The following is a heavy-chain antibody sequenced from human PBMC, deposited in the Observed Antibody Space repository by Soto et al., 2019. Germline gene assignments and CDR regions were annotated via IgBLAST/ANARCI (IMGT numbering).Heavy chain of an antibody. J-gene: IGHJ5*02. CDR3: TRVLYGTS. Sequence: GGSLRLSCAGYGFTFSSYEMNWVCQAPGKGLEWVSFISGSGTTTYYADSVRGRFTISRDNTKNSLYLQMNSLSAEDTGVYYCTRVLYGTSWGQGTLVTVSS. CDR1: GFTFSSYE. D-gene: IGHD2-2*02. V-gene: IGHV3-48*03. CDR2: ISGSGTTT.